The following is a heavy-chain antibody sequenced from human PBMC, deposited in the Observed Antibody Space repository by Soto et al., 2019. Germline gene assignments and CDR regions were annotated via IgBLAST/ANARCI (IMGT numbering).Heavy chain of an antibody. J-gene: IGHJ5*02. V-gene: IGHV4-31*03. CDR2: IHYSGST. Sequence: ASETLSLTCTVSGGSISSGGFYWSWIRQHPWKGLEWIGNIHYSGSTYYNPSLKSRVTISIDTSKNQFSLKLSSVTAADTAVYYCARGTYPSGARMFDPWGQGTLVTVSS. CDR1: GGSISSGGFY. CDR3: ARGTYPSGARMFDP. D-gene: IGHD2-15*01.